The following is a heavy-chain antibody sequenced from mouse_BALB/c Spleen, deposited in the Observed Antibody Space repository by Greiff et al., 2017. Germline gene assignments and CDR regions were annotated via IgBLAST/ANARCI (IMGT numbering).Heavy chain of an antibody. CDR1: GFTFSSYW. D-gene: IGHD2-10*01. V-gene: IGHV6-6*02. CDR3: VAYYGNYGAMDY. Sequence: DVKLVESGGGLVQPGGSRKLSCAASGFTFSSYWMSWVRQSPEKGLEWVAEIRLKSDNYATHYAESVKGKFTISRDDSKSRLYLQMNSLRAEDTGIYYCVAYYGNYGAMDYWGQGTSVTVSS. J-gene: IGHJ4*01. CDR2: IRLKSDNYAT.